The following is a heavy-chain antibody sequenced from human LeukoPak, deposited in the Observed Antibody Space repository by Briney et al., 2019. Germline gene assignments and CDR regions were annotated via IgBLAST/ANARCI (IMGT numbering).Heavy chain of an antibody. CDR2: TYYRSTWFN. D-gene: IGHD2-2*01. CDR1: GDSVSSNSVT. V-gene: IGHV6-1*01. CDR3: ARRLTQYDCFDP. Sequence: SQTLSLTCAISGDSVSSNSVTWNWIRQSPSRGLEWLGRTYYRSTWFNDYAVSVRGRITVNPDTSKNQFSLHLNSVTPEDMAVYYCARRLTQYDCFDPWGQGILVTVSS. J-gene: IGHJ5*02.